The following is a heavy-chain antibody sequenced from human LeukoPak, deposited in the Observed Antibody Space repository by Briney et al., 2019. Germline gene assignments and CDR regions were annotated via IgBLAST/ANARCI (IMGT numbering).Heavy chain of an antibody. CDR2: IWFDGGEK. Sequence: PGGSLRLSCAASGFTVSVDGMHWVRQAPGKGLEWGAFIWFDGGEKYYADSVKGRFTISRDSSKDTLYLQMNSLRVEDTAMYYCAKDPKPDYTDIWGQGTMVTVSS. V-gene: IGHV3-30*02. CDR1: GFTVSVDG. D-gene: IGHD4-11*01. J-gene: IGHJ3*02. CDR3: AKDPKPDYTDI.